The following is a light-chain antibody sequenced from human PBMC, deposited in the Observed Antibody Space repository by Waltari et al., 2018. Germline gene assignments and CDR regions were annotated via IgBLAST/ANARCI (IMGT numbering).Light chain of an antibody. CDR3: QVWDSSTDHVV. CDR1: HIGRKT. CDR2: YDS. Sequence: SYVLTQPPSVSVAPGKTAILSCAGDHIGRKTVHWYQQKPGKAPVLVIYYDSDRPSGIPERFSGSNSANMATLTIIRVEAGDEADYWCQVWDSSTDHVVFGGGTKLTVL. J-gene: IGLJ3*02. V-gene: IGLV3-21*04.